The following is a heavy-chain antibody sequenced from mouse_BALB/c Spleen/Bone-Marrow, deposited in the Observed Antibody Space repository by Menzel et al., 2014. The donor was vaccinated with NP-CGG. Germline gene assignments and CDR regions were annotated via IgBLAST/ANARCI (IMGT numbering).Heavy chain of an antibody. CDR2: INPSTGYT. J-gene: IGHJ3*01. Sequence: VKLMESGAEQAKPGASVKMSCKASGYTFTSYWMHWVKQRPGQGLEWIGYINPSTGYTEYNQNFKDKATLTADKSSSTAYMQLSSLTSEDSAVYYCARRAYGSYGFPYWGQGTLVTVSA. D-gene: IGHD1-1*01. CDR1: GYTFTSYW. CDR3: ARRAYGSYGFPY. V-gene: IGHV1-7*01.